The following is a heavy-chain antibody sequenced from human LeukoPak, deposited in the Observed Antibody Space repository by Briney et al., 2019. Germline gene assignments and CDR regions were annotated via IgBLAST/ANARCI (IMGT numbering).Heavy chain of an antibody. CDR2: ISYDGSNK. D-gene: IGHD3-3*01. J-gene: IGHJ6*02. CDR3: ARDLGYDFWSGYSRTYYGMDV. Sequence: PGGSLRLSCAASGFTFSSYAMHWVRQAPGKGLEWVAVISYDGSNKYYADSVKGRFTISRDNAKNSLYLQMNSLRAEDTAVYYCARDLGYDFWSGYSRTYYGMDVWGQGTTVTVSS. V-gene: IGHV3-30-3*01. CDR1: GFTFSSYA.